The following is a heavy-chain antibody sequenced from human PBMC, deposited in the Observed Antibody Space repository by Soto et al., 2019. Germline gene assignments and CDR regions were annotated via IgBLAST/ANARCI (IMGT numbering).Heavy chain of an antibody. J-gene: IGHJ5*02. D-gene: IGHD2-2*01. CDR3: ARVPDR. Sequence: LFPTFCKCSFTIRSCVYSWGWIRQPPGKGLEWIGYIYHSGSTYYNPSLKSRVTISVDRSKNQFSLKLSSVTAADTTVYHCARVPDRWGQGTLVTVS. V-gene: IGHV4-30-2*01. CDR2: IYHSGST. CDR1: SFTIRSCVYS.